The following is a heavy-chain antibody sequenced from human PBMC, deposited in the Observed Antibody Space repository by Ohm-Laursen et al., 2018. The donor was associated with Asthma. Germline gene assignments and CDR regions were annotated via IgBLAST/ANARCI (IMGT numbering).Heavy chain of an antibody. CDR3: ARGGYGGNYYYYGMDV. Sequence: SLRLSCTASGFKFSDYYMSWIRQAPGKGLEWVSYISSSSSYTNYADSVKGRFTISRDNAKNSLYLQMNSLRAEDTAVYYCARGGYGGNYYYYGMDVWGQGTTVTVSS. D-gene: IGHD4-23*01. V-gene: IGHV3-11*06. CDR2: ISSSSSYT. J-gene: IGHJ6*02. CDR1: GFKFSDYY.